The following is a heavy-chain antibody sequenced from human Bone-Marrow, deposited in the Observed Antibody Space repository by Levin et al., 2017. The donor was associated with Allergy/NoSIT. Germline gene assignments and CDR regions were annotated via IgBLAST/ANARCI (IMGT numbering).Heavy chain of an antibody. CDR3: VRTPGAIVVTPYFDY. CDR1: GFRFSDYV. Sequence: GESLKISCAASGFRFSDYVMNWVRQAPGKGLEWVSVISGSGDNTYYADSVKGRFTISRDAAKNTLYLQMNSLSAEDTAIYYCVRTPGAIVVTPYFDYWGQGTLVTVSS. CDR2: ISGSGDNT. J-gene: IGHJ4*02. V-gene: IGHV3-23*01. D-gene: IGHD2-21*01.